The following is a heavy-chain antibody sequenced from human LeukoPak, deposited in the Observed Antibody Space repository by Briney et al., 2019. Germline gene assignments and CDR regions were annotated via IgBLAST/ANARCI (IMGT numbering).Heavy chain of an antibody. D-gene: IGHD4-17*01. CDR1: GYTFTGYY. CDR3: ARYTLATVTTR. J-gene: IGHJ4*02. V-gene: IGHV1-2*06. CDR2: INPNSGGT. Sequence: ASVKVSCKASGYTFTGYYMHWVRQAPGQGLEWMGRINPNSGGTNYAQEFQGRVTMTRDTSISTAYMELSRLSSGDTAVYYWARYTLATVTTRGGQGSLVTVSS.